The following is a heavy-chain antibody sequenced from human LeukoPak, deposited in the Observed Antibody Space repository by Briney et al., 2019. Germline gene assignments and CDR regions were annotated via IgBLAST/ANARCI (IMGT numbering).Heavy chain of an antibody. CDR2: ISDDGSIE. CDR1: GFTFSSYA. D-gene: IGHD1-1*01. CDR3: ARGLQKTVGPRYFDF. V-gene: IGHV3-30-3*01. Sequence: PGGSLRLSCAASGFTFSSYAMHWVRQAPGKGLEWVAVISDDGSIEHYADSVKGRFTISRDSSKNMLFLQLNSLRAEDTAVYYCARGLQKTVGPRYFDFWGQGTLVTVSS. J-gene: IGHJ4*02.